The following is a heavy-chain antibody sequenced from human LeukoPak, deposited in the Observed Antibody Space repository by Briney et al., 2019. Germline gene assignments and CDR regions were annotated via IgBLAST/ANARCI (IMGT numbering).Heavy chain of an antibody. V-gene: IGHV1-58*02. CDR2: IVVGSGNT. J-gene: IGHJ3*02. CDR3: ARRGVTGTVPDAFDI. D-gene: IGHD1-20*01. CDR1: GFTFSSSA. Sequence: SVKVSCKASGFTFSSSAMQWVRQARGQRLEWIGWIVVGSGNTNYAQKFQERVTITRDMSTSTAYMELSSLRSDDTAVYYCARRGVTGTVPDAFDIWGQGTMVTVSS.